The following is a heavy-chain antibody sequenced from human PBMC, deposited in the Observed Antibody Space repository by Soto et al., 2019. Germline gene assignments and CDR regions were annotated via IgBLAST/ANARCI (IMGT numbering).Heavy chain of an antibody. V-gene: IGHV3-23*01. J-gene: IGHJ4*02. CDR2: MSGRGGNI. D-gene: IGHD2-15*01. CDR3: AKDPSQRAAEYFDD. Sequence: EVQLLESGGGLVQPGGSLRLSCAASGFTFSTYAMSWVPKVQGKGRGWVPAMSGRGGNIYYADPVKGRFTCARDNSKNTLYLQMISLRAEDTAVYYCAKDPSQRAAEYFDDWGQGTLVTVSS. CDR1: GFTFSTYA.